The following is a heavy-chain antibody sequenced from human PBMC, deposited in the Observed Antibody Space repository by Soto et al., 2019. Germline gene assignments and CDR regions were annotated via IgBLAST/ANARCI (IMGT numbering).Heavy chain of an antibody. Sequence: SETLSLTCTVSGGSVSSGSYYWSWIRQPPGKGLEWIGYIYYSGSTNYNPSLKSRVTISVDTSKNQFSLKLSSVTAADTAAYYGARGGRGYSYGPDGGYYYGLDVWGQGTTVTVSS. V-gene: IGHV4-61*01. CDR3: ARGGRGYSYGPDGGYYYGLDV. CDR1: GGSVSSGSYY. CDR2: IYYSGST. D-gene: IGHD5-18*01. J-gene: IGHJ6*02.